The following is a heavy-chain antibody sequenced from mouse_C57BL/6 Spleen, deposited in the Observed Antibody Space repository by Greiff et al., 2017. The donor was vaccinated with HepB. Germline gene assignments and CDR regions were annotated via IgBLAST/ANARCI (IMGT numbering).Heavy chain of an antibody. Sequence: QRVESGGGLVQPKGSLKLSCAASGFSFHTYAMNWVRQAPGKGLEWVARIRSKSNNYATYYADSVKDRFTISRDDSESMLYLQMNNLKTEDTAMYYCVLYDGYAMDYWGQGTSVTVSS. V-gene: IGHV10-1*01. CDR3: VLYDGYAMDY. D-gene: IGHD2-12*01. CDR1: GFSFHTYA. CDR2: IRSKSNNYAT. J-gene: IGHJ4*01.